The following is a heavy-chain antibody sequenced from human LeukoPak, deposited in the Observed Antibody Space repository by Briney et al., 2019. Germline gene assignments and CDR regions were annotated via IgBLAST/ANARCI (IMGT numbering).Heavy chain of an antibody. Sequence: GASVKVSCKASGGTFGSYAISWVRQAPGQGLEWMGRIIPILGIANYAQKFQGRVTITADKSTSTAYMELSSLRSEDTAVYYCARMEGKSFDDYWGQGTLVTVSS. D-gene: IGHD3-3*01. CDR3: ARMEGKSFDDY. CDR2: IIPILGIA. J-gene: IGHJ4*02. CDR1: GGTFGSYA. V-gene: IGHV1-69*04.